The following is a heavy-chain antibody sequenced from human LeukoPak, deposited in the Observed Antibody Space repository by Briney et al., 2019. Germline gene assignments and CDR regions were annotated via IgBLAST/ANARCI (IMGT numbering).Heavy chain of an antibody. CDR2: ISMSSTYI. CDR3: ARDHEEGNYGMDV. J-gene: IGHJ6*02. CDR1: GFTFSSYA. V-gene: IGHV3-21*01. D-gene: IGHD3-10*01. Sequence: TGGSLRLSCAASGFTFSSYAMNWVRQAPGRGLEWVSSISMSSTYIFYTDSVKGRFTISRDNAKNSLYLQMNSLRAEDTAVYYCARDHEEGNYGMDVWGQGTTVTVSS.